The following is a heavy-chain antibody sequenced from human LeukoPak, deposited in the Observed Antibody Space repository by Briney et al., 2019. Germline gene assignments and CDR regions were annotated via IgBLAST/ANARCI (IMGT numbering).Heavy chain of an antibody. CDR2: INPSGGST. Sequence: ASVKVSCKASGYTFTSYYIHWVRQAPGHGLEWMGIINPSGGSTIYAQKFQGRVTMTRDTSTSTVYMELSSLRSEDTAVYYCARTENNMVRDIYGMDVWGQGTKVTVSS. D-gene: IGHD3-10*01. CDR3: ARTENNMVRDIYGMDV. V-gene: IGHV1-46*01. J-gene: IGHJ6*02. CDR1: GYTFTSYY.